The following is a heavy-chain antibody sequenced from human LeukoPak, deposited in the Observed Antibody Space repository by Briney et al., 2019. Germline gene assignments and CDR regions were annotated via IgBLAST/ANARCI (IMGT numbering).Heavy chain of an antibody. V-gene: IGHV4-61*01. CDR3: ARVDTAMVSALTY. D-gene: IGHD5-18*01. CDR1: GGSISSSSYY. J-gene: IGHJ4*02. CDR2: IYYSGST. Sequence: PSETLSLTCTVSGGSISSSSYYWSWIRQPPGEGLEWIGYIYYSGSTNYNPSLKSRVTISVDTSKNQFSLKLSSVTAADTAVYYCARVDTAMVSALTYWGQGTLVTVSS.